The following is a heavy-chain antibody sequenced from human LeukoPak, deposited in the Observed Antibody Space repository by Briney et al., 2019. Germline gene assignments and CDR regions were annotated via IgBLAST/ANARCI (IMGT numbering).Heavy chain of an antibody. CDR1: GGSISSYY. Sequence: PSETLSLTCTVSGGSISSYYWSWIRQPPGKGLEWIGYIYYSGSTNYNPSLKSRVTISIDTSKDQFSLKLSSVTAADTAVYYCARDREVYGSGSYYSHLDYWGQGTLVTVSS. J-gene: IGHJ4*02. CDR2: IYYSGST. CDR3: ARDREVYGSGSYYSHLDY. D-gene: IGHD3-10*01. V-gene: IGHV4-59*12.